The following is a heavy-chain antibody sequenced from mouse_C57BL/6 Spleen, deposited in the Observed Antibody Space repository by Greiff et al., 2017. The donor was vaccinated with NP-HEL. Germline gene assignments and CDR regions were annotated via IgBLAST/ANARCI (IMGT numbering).Heavy chain of an antibody. CDR2: ISDGGSYT. Sequence: EVQLVESGGGLVKPGGSLKLSCAASGFTFSSYAMSWVRQTPEKRLEWVATISDGGSYTYYPDNVKGRFTISRDNAKNNLYLQMSHLKSEDTAMYYCARSGDPYFDYWGQGTTLTVSS. V-gene: IGHV5-4*01. D-gene: IGHD3-3*01. CDR3: ARSGDPYFDY. J-gene: IGHJ2*01. CDR1: GFTFSSYA.